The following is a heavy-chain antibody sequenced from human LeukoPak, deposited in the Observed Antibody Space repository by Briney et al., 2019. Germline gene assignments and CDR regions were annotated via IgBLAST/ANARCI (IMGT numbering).Heavy chain of an antibody. V-gene: IGHV1-69*13. D-gene: IGHD3-22*01. CDR3: ARPSYYYDSSGYFIVGYFDY. J-gene: IGHJ4*02. CDR1: GGTFSSYA. Sequence: SVKVSCKASGGTFSSYAISWVRQAPGQGLEWMGGIIPIFGTANYAQKFQGRVTITADESTSTAYMELSSLRSEDTAVYYCARPSYYYDSSGYFIVGYFDYWGQGTLVTVSS. CDR2: IIPIFGTA.